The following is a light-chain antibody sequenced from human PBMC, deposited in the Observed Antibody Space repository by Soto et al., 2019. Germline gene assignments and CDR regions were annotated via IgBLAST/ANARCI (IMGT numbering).Light chain of an antibody. J-gene: IGLJ2*01. CDR3: SSYGGSKV. Sequence: QSALTQPPSASGSPGQSVTISCTGTSSDVGRYNYVSWYQQHPGKAPKLIIYEVTKRPSGVPDRFSGSKSGNTASLTVSGLQAEDEADYYCSSYGGSKVFGGGTEVTVL. CDR1: SSDVGRYNY. CDR2: EVT. V-gene: IGLV2-8*01.